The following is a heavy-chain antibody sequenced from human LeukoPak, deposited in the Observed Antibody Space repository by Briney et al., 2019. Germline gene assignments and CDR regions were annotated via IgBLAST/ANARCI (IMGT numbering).Heavy chain of an antibody. D-gene: IGHD5-12*01. CDR3: AKDVGMDSGYDYHYYGMDV. V-gene: IGHV3-30-3*01. CDR1: GFTFSSYA. J-gene: IGHJ6*02. CDR2: ISYDGSNK. Sequence: GGSLRLSCAASGFTFSSYAMHWVRQAPGKGLEWVAVISYDGSNKYYADSVKGRFTISRDNSKNTLYLQMNSLRAEDTAVYYCAKDVGMDSGYDYHYYGMDVWGQGTTVTVSS.